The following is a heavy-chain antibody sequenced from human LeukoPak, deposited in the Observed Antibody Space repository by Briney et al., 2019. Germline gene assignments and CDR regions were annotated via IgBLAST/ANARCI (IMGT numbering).Heavy chain of an antibody. Sequence: GGSLRLSCAASGLTVSSHHISWVRQAPGKRLDSCSVIYSGGSTYYADSVKGRFTISRDNSKNTLYIQMNSLRAEDTAVYYCARVDYYYGSGSYYKGFDYWGQGTLVTVSS. CDR1: GLTVSSHH. J-gene: IGHJ4*02. CDR2: IYSGGST. CDR3: ARVDYYYGSGSYYKGFDY. D-gene: IGHD3-10*01. V-gene: IGHV3-53*01.